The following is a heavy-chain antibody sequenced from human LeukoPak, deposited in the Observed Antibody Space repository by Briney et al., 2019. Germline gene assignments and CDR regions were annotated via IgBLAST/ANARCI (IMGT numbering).Heavy chain of an antibody. D-gene: IGHD3-3*01. CDR2: ISYDGSNK. Sequence: GGSLRLSCAASGFTFSSYAMHWVRQAPGKGLEWVAIISYDGSNKYYADSVKGRFTISRDNAKNSLYLQMNSLRAEDTAVYYCARWAYGSGYYSDYWGQGTLVTVSS. V-gene: IGHV3-30*04. CDR3: ARWAYGSGYYSDY. CDR1: GFTFSSYA. J-gene: IGHJ4*02.